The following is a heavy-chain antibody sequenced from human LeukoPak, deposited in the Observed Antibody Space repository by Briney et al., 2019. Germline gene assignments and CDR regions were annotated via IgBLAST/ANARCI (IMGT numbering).Heavy chain of an antibody. D-gene: IGHD2-2*01. V-gene: IGHV4-59*01. CDR2: IYYSGST. CDR1: GGSISSYY. Sequence: PSETLSLTCTVSGGSISSYYWSWIRQPPGKGLEWIGYIYYSGSTNYNPSLKSRVTISVDTSKNQFSLKLSSVTAADTAVYYCARGCSSTSCYGYYYYYYGMDVWGQGTTVTVSS. J-gene: IGHJ6*02. CDR3: ARGCSSTSCYGYYYYYYGMDV.